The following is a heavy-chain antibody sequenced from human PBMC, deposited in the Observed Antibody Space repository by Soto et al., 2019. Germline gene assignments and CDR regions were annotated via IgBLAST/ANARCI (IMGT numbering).Heavy chain of an antibody. CDR3: AYSNLVRRVIIPTGWDFDY. V-gene: IGHV1-69*01. CDR1: GGTFSSYA. J-gene: IGHJ4*02. Sequence: QVQLVQSGAEVKKPGSSVKVSCKASGGTFSSYAISWVRQAPGQGLEWMGGIIPIFGTANYAQKFQGRVTITADESTSTAYMELSSLRSEDTAEYYCAYSNLVRRVIIPTGWDFDYWGQGTLVTVSS. D-gene: IGHD3-10*01. CDR2: IIPIFGTA.